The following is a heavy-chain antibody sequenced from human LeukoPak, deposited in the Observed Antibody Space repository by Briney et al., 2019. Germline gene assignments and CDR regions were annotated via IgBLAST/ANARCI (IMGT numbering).Heavy chain of an antibody. CDR1: GFTFNSNG. Sequence: GGSLRLPCAASGFTFNSNGMSWVRQAPGKGLEWVTVISACGGSTYYADSVKGRFTISRDNSKNTLYLQINSLRVEDTAIYYCTKFSLRGTYSFDHWGQGTLVTVSS. D-gene: IGHD1-26*01. CDR2: ISACGGST. V-gene: IGHV3-23*01. J-gene: IGHJ4*02. CDR3: TKFSLRGTYSFDH.